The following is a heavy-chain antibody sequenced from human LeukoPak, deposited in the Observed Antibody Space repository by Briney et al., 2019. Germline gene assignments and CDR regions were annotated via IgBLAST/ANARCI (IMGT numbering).Heavy chain of an antibody. V-gene: IGHV5-51*01. CDR1: GYRFTNYW. D-gene: IGHD3-10*01. Sequence: GESLKISCKGSGYRFTNYWIGWLRQMPGKGLEWMGTIYPGDSDTRYSPSFQGQVTISADKTISTAYLQWSSLKASDTAMYYCARYHDNSYYFDYWGQGTLVTVSS. CDR2: IYPGDSDT. J-gene: IGHJ4*02. CDR3: ARYHDNSYYFDY.